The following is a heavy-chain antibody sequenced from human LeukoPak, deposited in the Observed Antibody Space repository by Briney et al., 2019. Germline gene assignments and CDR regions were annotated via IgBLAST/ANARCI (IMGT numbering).Heavy chain of an antibody. CDR2: IHHGGTT. D-gene: IGHD4-17*01. CDR3: ARDLGDYGDSLGYFDY. J-gene: IGHJ4*02. V-gene: IGHV4-38-2*02. CDR1: GYSISSGYY. Sequence: SETLFLTCTVSGYSISSGYYWGWLRQPPGKGLEWIGSIHHGGTTFYNPSLKSRVTISVDKSKNQFSLKLSSVTAADTAVYYCARDLGDYGDSLGYFDYWGQGTLVTVSS.